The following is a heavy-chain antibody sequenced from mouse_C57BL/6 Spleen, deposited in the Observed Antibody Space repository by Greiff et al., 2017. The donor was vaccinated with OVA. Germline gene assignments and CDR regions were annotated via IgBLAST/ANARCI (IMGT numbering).Heavy chain of an antibody. CDR3: ARSWSYAMDY. CDR2: INPSSGYT. CDR1: GYTFTSYT. J-gene: IGHJ4*01. V-gene: IGHV1-4*01. Sequence: VMLVESGAELARPGASVKMSCKASGYTFTSYTMHWVKQRPGQGLEWIGYINPSSGYTKYNQKFKDKATLTADKSSSTAYMQLSSLTSEDSAVYYCARSWSYAMDYWGQGTSVTVSS.